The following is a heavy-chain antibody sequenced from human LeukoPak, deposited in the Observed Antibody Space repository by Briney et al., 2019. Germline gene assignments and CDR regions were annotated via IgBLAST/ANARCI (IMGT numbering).Heavy chain of an antibody. Sequence: GGSLRLSCAASGFTFSSYSMNWVRQAPGKGLEWVSSISSSSSYIYYADSVKGRFTISRDNAKNSLYLQMNSLRAEDTAVYYCAREGHKQWLVDYWGQGTLVTVSS. CDR1: GFTFSSYS. J-gene: IGHJ4*02. CDR3: AREGHKQWLVDY. V-gene: IGHV3-21*01. CDR2: ISSSSSYI. D-gene: IGHD6-19*01.